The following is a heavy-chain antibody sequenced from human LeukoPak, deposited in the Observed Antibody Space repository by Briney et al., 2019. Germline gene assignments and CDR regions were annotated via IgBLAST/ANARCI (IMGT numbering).Heavy chain of an antibody. CDR2: ISAYNGNT. CDR1: GYTFTSYG. D-gene: IGHD3-16*01. V-gene: IGHV1-18*01. Sequence: GASVKVSCKASGYTFTSYGISWVRQAPGQGLEGMGWISAYNGNTNYAQKLQGRVTMTTDTSTSTAYMELRSLRSDDTAVYYCARDRLTMITFTGYGMDVWGQGTTVTVSS. J-gene: IGHJ6*02. CDR3: ARDRLTMITFTGYGMDV.